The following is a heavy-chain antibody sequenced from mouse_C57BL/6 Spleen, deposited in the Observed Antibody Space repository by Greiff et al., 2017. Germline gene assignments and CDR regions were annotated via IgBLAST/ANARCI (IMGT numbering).Heavy chain of an antibody. V-gene: IGHV1-55*01. D-gene: IGHD2-5*01. CDR2: IYPGSGST. Sequence: QVQLQQPGAELVKPGASVKMSCKASGYTFTSYWITWVKQRPGQGLEWIGDIYPGSGSTNYNEKFKSKATLTVDTSSSTAYMQLSSLTSEDSAVYYCARRGTYYSNYVGYFDYWGQGTTLTVSS. CDR3: ARRGTYYSNYVGYFDY. CDR1: GYTFTSYW. J-gene: IGHJ2*01.